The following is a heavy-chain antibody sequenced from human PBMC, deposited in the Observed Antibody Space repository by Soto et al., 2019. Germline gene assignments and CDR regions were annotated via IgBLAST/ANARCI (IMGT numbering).Heavy chain of an antibody. V-gene: IGHV3-9*01. Sequence: GGSLRLSCAASGFAFDDYPRHWVRQGPGRGLEWVSGIGWYSGSVAYADSVKGRFTISRDNAKSSLFLQMNSLTAEDTAFYYCVKGSMVRANTHAYHFDFWGQGTLVTVSS. CDR3: VKGSMVRANTHAYHFDF. J-gene: IGHJ4*02. D-gene: IGHD3-10*01. CDR2: IGWYSGSV. CDR1: GFAFDDYP.